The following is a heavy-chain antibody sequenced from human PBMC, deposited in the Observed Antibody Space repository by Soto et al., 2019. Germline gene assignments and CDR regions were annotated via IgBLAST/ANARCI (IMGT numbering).Heavy chain of an antibody. D-gene: IGHD3-3*01. J-gene: IGHJ6*02. CDR1: GGSISSYY. CDR3: ARDRTPTEITYYDFWSGYYNYYYYGMDV. CDR2: IYYSGST. Sequence: PSEPLSLTCTVSGGSISSYYWSWIRQPPGKGLEWIGYIYYSGSTNYNPSLRSRVTISVDTSKNQFSLKLSSVTAADTAVYYCARDRTPTEITYYDFWSGYYNYYYYGMDVWGQGTTVTVSS. V-gene: IGHV4-59*01.